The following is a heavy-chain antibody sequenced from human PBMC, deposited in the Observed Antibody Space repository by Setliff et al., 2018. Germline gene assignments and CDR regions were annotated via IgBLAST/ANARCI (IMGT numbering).Heavy chain of an antibody. CDR2: IIPIFGTA. J-gene: IGHJ4*02. D-gene: IGHD3-10*01. CDR3: ARGRSLLWFGELSRPYYFDY. CDR1: GGTFSSYA. Sequence: PSVKVSCKASGGTFSSYAISWVRQAPGQGLEWMGGIIPIFGTANYAQKFQGRVTITTDESTSTAYMELSSLRSEDTAVYYCARGRSLLWFGELSRPYYFDYWGQGTLVTVSS. V-gene: IGHV1-69*05.